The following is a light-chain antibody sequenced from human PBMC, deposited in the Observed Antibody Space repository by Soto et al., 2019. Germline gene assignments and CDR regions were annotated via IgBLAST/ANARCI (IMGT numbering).Light chain of an antibody. Sequence: EIVLTQSPAILSVSPGERATLSFRASHSVSSNLAWYQQKPGQAPRLLIYGASTRATGISARFSGSGSGTEFTLTISSLQSEDFAVYYCQHYKNWPRMFGQGTKVDIK. CDR1: HSVSSN. J-gene: IGKJ1*01. CDR2: GAS. V-gene: IGKV3-15*01. CDR3: QHYKNWPRM.